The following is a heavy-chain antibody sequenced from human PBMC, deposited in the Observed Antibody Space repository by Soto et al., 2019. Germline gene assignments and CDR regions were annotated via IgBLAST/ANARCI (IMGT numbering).Heavy chain of an antibody. CDR1: GFTFSTYA. CDR2: ISGSGDST. D-gene: IGHD3-16*01. V-gene: IGHV3-23*01. J-gene: IGHJ4*02. CDR3: AKDHWGSY. Sequence: EVQLLESGGGLVQPGGSLRLSCAVSGFTFSTYAMSGVRQAPGKGLEWVSAISGSGDSTFYADSVKGRFTISRDNSKNTLYLQMTTLRADDTALYHCAKDHWGSYSGQGTLVTVSS.